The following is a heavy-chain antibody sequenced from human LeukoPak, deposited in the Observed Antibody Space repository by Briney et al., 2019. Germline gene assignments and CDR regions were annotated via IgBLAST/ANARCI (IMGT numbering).Heavy chain of an antibody. Sequence: SVKVPCKASGFTFSNSAMQWVRQARGQRLEWIGWIVVGSGNTNYAQKFQERVTITRDMSTSTVYMELSSLRSEDTAVYYCVADVIYESDWGQGTLVTVSS. CDR2: IVVGSGNT. CDR3: VADVIYESD. V-gene: IGHV1-58*02. J-gene: IGHJ4*02. D-gene: IGHD2/OR15-2a*01. CDR1: GFTFSNSA.